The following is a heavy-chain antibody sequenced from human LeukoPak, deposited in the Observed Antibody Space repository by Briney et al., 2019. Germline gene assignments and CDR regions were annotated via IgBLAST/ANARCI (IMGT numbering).Heavy chain of an antibody. V-gene: IGHV1-2*02. J-gene: IGHJ6*03. D-gene: IGHD3-10*01. CDR1: GYTFTGYY. CDR3: ARVSQMVTMVRGVDYYYYMDV. CDR2: INPNSGGT. Sequence: ASVKVSCKASGYTFTGYYMHWVRQAPGQGLEWMGWINPNSGGTNYAQKFQGRVTMTRDTSISTAYMELSRLRSDDTAVYYCARVSQMVTMVRGVDYYYYMDVWGKGTTVTISS.